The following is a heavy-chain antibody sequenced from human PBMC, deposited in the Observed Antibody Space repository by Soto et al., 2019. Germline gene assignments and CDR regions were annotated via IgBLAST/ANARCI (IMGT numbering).Heavy chain of an antibody. CDR2: ISDSGRT. V-gene: IGHV4-61*01. Sequence: QVQLQESGPGLVKPSETLSLICTVSGGSVSSGSYYWNWIRQPPGKGLEWIGYISDSGRTNYKPSLPSRVPTSGNMSQNQVSLTRSSVTAADTAFYYCARGGRWPYAFFASWGQGALVTVSS. D-gene: IGHD3-16*01. J-gene: IGHJ4*02. CDR3: ARGGRWPYAFFAS. CDR1: GGSVSSGSYY.